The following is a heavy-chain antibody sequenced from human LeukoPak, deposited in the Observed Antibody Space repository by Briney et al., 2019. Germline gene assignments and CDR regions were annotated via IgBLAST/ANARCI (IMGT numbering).Heavy chain of an antibody. D-gene: IGHD1-26*01. Sequence: GGSLRLSCAASGFTFSSYGMHWVRQAPGKGLEWVAVISYDGSNKYYADSVKGRFTISRDNSKNTLYVQMNSLRPEDTAVYYCARGRRTLIVGATRNAFDVWGQGTIVTVSS. CDR1: GFTFSSYG. J-gene: IGHJ3*01. CDR2: ISYDGSNK. V-gene: IGHV3-30*03. CDR3: ARGRRTLIVGATRNAFDV.